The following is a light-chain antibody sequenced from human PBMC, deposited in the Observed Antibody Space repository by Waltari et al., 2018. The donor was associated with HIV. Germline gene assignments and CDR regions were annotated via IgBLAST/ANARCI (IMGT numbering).Light chain of an antibody. CDR2: GAS. J-gene: IGKJ1*01. Sequence: EIVLTQSPGTLSLSPGDRATLSCRASQSVGSTYLAWYQQKSGQAPRLLTYGASSRATGIPDRFSGSGSGTDFTLTISRLEPEDFAVYYCQQYGSSPQTFGQGTKVDIK. V-gene: IGKV3-20*01. CDR1: QSVGSTY. CDR3: QQYGSSPQT.